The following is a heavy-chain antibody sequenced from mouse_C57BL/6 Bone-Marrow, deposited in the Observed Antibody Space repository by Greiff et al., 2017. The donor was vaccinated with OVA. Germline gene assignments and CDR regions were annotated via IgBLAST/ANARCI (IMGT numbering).Heavy chain of an antibody. D-gene: IGHD2-1*01. CDR2: IYPGSGNT. J-gene: IGHJ2*01. V-gene: IGHV1-76*01. CDR3: APVIYYGNYYFDY. CDR1: GYTFTDYY. Sequence: VQLQQSGAELVRPGASVKLSCKASGYTFTDYYINWVKQRPGQGLEWIARIYPGSGNTYYNEKFKGKATLTAEKSSSTAYMQLSSLTSEDSAVYFCAPVIYYGNYYFDYWGQGTTLTVSS.